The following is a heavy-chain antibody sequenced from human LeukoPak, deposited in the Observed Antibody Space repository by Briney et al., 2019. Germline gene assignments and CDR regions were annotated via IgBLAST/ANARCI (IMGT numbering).Heavy chain of an antibody. V-gene: IGHV1-8*01. CDR1: GYTFTSYD. Sequence: ASVKVSCKASGYTFTSYDINWVRQATGQGLEWMGWMNPNSGNTGYAQKFQGRVTMTRNTSISTAYMELSSLRSEDTAVYYCARAQTWELLLKTFYYYYMDVWGKGTTVTASS. J-gene: IGHJ6*03. D-gene: IGHD1-26*01. CDR2: MNPNSGNT. CDR3: ARAQTWELLLKTFYYYYMDV.